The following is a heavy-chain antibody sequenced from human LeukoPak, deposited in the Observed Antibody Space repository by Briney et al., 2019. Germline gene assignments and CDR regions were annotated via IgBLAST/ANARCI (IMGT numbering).Heavy chain of an antibody. Sequence: PGGSLRLSCAASGFTFRNYLMNWVRQAPGKGLEWVSFISSTGGTIYYADSVKGRFTISRDNSKNTLYLQMNSLRAEDTAVYYCAKELEWLVNYYGMDVWGQGTTVTVSS. CDR1: GFTFRNYL. D-gene: IGHD6-19*01. J-gene: IGHJ6*02. CDR2: ISSTGGTI. V-gene: IGHV3-48*01. CDR3: AKELEWLVNYYGMDV.